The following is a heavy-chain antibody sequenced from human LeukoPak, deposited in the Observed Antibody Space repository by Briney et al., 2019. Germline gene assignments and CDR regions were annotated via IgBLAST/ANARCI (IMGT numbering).Heavy chain of an antibody. J-gene: IGHJ4*02. CDR1: GFTVSSNY. CDR2: IYYTGST. V-gene: IGHV4-39*01. CDR3: ARHGRDGYNYRGVFDN. D-gene: IGHD5-24*01. Sequence: PGGSLRLSCAASGFTVSSNYMSWVRQAPGKGLEWIGTIYYTGSTYYNPSLRSRVTISVDTSKNQFSLRLSSVTAADTAVFYCARHGRDGYNYRGVFDNWGQGTLVTVSS.